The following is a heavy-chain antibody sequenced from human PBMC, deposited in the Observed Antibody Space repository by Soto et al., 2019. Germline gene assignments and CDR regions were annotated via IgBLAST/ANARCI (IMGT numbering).Heavy chain of an antibody. D-gene: IGHD6-13*01. CDR3: AIDGGIGIAAQHPYYYYGMDV. J-gene: IGHJ6*02. CDR2: IIPIFGTA. Sequence: HVQLLQSGAEVKKPGSSVKVSCKASGGTFSSYAISWVLQAPGQGLEWMGGIIPIFGTANYAQKFQGRVTITADESTSTAYMELSSLRSEDTAVYYCAIDGGIGIAAQHPYYYYGMDVWVQGTTVTVSS. V-gene: IGHV1-69*01. CDR1: GGTFSSYA.